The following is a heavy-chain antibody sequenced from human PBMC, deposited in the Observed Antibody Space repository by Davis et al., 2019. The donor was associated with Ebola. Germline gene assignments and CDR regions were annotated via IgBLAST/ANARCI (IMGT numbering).Heavy chain of an antibody. CDR1: GYTFTGYY. Sequence: ASVKVSCKASGYTFTGYYMHWVRQAPGQGLEWMGWINPNSGGTNYAQKFQGRVTITRDTSASTAYMELRSLRSDDTAVYYCARDLSLKDIVATIRFDYWGQGTLVTVSS. D-gene: IGHD5-12*01. CDR2: INPNSGGT. CDR3: ARDLSLKDIVATIRFDY. J-gene: IGHJ4*02. V-gene: IGHV1-2*02.